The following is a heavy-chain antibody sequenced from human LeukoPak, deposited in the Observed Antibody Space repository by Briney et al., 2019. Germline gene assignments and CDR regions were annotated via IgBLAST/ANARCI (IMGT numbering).Heavy chain of an antibody. J-gene: IGHJ6*03. CDR3: ARCTDNYYDYYMDV. CDR1: GFTLTNYW. Sequence: GGSLRLSCAASGFTLTNYWISWVRAAPGKGLEFVGNIKQDRSEKYYMDSVRGRFTISRDNAKNSLYLQKNSLRAEDTAVYYCARCTDNYYDYYMDVWGKGTTVIVSS. V-gene: IGHV3-7*01. D-gene: IGHD1-1*01. CDR2: IKQDRSEK.